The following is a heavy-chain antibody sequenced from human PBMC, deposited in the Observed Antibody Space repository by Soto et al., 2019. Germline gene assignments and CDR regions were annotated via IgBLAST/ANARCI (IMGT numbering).Heavy chain of an antibody. V-gene: IGHV1-69*01. Sequence: QVHLLLQSGAEVKKPGSSVKVSCKASGGNPSNSAISWVRQAPGQGLEWMGGIIPVFGIVSYAQNFQGRVTITADESTSTAYMELSSLRSEDTAVDFCAGGRIVVEGSSAYDGMDVWGQGPTVTVSS. D-gene: IGHD3-22*01. CDR3: AGGRIVVEGSSAYDGMDV. CDR1: GGNPSNSA. J-gene: IGHJ6*02. CDR2: IIPVFGIV.